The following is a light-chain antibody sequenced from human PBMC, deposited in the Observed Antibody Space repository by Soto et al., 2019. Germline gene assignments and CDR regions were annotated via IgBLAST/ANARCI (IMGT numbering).Light chain of an antibody. Sequence: DIQMTQSPASLSVSVGDRVTITCRSSQNIRNDLGWYQQKPGKAPKLLIYDASILQCGVPSRFSGSGSGTDFTLTISSLQPEDVAAYSCQQHYSTPWTFGRGTKVDIK. V-gene: IGKV1-17*01. CDR2: DAS. CDR3: QQHYSTPWT. CDR1: QNIRND. J-gene: IGKJ1*01.